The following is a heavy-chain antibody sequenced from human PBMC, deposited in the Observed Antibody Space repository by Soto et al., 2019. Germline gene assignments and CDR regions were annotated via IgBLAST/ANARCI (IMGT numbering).Heavy chain of an antibody. CDR2: VSEDGSNK. CDR1: RFSFSSYG. D-gene: IGHD3-10*01. J-gene: IGHJ6*02. CDR3: VKDTMVLVAPRAGYAMDV. V-gene: IGHV3-30*18. Sequence: QVQLGESGGGVVQPGRSLRLSCAASRFSFSSYGMHWVRQAPGKGLEWVAVVSEDGSNKFYVDSVKGRFTISIDNSKNIVQLQMERLRAEDTAVYYCVKDTMVLVAPRAGYAMDVWGQGTTVIVSS.